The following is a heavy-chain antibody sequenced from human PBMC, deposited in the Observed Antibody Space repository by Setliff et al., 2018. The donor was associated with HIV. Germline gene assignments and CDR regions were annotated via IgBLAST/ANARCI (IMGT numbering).Heavy chain of an antibody. D-gene: IGHD3-16*02. CDR1: GLTFSTYS. V-gene: IGHV3-21*01. J-gene: IGHJ4*02. CDR2: ISSSSRSK. CDR3: ARGSDYIWGNYRFPFDY. Sequence: GGSLRLSCAASGLTFSTYSMNWVRQAPGKGLEWVSSISSSSRSKYYADSVKGRFTISRDNAKNSLYLQMNSLTAADTAVYYCARGSDYIWGNYRFPFDYWGQGTLVTVSS.